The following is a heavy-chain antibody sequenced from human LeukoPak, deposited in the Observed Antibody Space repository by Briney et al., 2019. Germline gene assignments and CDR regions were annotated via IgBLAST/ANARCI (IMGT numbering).Heavy chain of an antibody. CDR3: LKGSLGTGAHYYYGMDV. D-gene: IGHD1/OR15-1a*01. Sequence: GGSLRLSCAASGFTFSTYGMHWVRQAPGKGLEWVAVISYDGSDKYYADSVKGRFTISRDNSNNTLYLQMNSLRAEDTAVYYCLKGSLGTGAHYYYGMDVWGQGTTVTVSS. CDR2: ISYDGSDK. CDR1: GFTFSTYG. V-gene: IGHV3-30*18. J-gene: IGHJ6*02.